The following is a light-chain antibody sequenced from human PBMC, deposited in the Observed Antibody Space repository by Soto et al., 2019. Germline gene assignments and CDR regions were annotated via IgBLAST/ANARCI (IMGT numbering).Light chain of an antibody. CDR3: SSYTSSSTLV. CDR2: DVS. J-gene: IGLJ1*01. V-gene: IGLV2-14*01. CDR1: SSDVGGYNY. Sequence: QSALTQPASVSGSPGQSITISCTGTSSDVGGYNYVSWYQQHPGKAPKLMIYDVSNRPSGVSNRFSGSKSGNTASLTISGLQDEDEAYYYCSSYTSSSTLVFGTGTKLTVL.